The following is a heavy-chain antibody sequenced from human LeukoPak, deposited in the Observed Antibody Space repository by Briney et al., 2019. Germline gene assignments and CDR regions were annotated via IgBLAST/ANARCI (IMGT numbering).Heavy chain of an antibody. CDR3: AKRGEEDGYYYYYMDV. CDR2: ISGSGGST. J-gene: IGHJ6*03. CDR1: GFTFSSYA. V-gene: IGHV3-23*01. D-gene: IGHD3-16*01. Sequence: GGSLRLSCAASGFTFSSYAMSWVRQAPGKGLEWVSAISGSGGSTYYADSVKGRFTISIDNSKNTLYLQMNSLRAEDTAVYYCAKRGEEDGYYYYYMDVWGKGTTVTVSS.